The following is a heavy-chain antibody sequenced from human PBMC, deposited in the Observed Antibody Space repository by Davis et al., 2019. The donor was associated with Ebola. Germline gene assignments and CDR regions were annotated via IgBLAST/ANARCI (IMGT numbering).Heavy chain of an antibody. V-gene: IGHV3-72*01. CDR3: ARGSVGTAFRAFDI. CDR2: TRNKANSYST. J-gene: IGHJ3*02. Sequence: PGGSLRLSCAASGFTLSDQYMDWVRQTPGLGLEWVGRTRNKANSYSTEYAASVKGRFTISRDDSENSHYLQMNSLKTEDSAVYYCARGSVGTAFRAFDIWGQGTMVTVSS. CDR1: GFTLSDQY. D-gene: IGHD5-18*01.